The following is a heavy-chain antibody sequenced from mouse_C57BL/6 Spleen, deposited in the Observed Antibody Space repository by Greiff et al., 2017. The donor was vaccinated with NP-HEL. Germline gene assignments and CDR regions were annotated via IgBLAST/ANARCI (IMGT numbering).Heavy chain of an antibody. D-gene: IGHD2-2*01. J-gene: IGHJ4*01. V-gene: IGHV10-1*01. CDR1: GFSFNTYA. Sequence: EVQLVESGGGLVQPKGSLKLSCAASGFSFNTYAMNWVRQAPGKGLEWVARIRSKSNNYATYYADSVKDRFTISRADSESMLYLQMNNLKTENTAMYYCVSYGYDYYYYAMDYWGQGTSVTVSS. CDR2: IRSKSNNYAT. CDR3: VSYGYDYYYYAMDY.